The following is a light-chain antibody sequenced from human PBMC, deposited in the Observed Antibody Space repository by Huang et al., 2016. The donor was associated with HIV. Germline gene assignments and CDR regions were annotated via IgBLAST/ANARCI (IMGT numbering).Light chain of an antibody. V-gene: IGKV2D-29*01. CDR3: MQSTQVPPT. J-gene: IGKJ2*01. CDR2: EVS. Sequence: DIVMTQTPLSLSVTPGQPASISCKSSQSLLQSDGKTYLYWYLQKPGQPPQLLIYEVSNRFSGGPEGFSGSGSGTGFTLTISRVEAGDVGIYYCMQSTQVPPTFGQGTKLDIK. CDR1: QSLLQSDGKTY.